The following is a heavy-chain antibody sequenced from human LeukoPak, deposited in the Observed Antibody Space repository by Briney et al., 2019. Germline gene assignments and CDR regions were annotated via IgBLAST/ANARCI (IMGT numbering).Heavy chain of an antibody. Sequence: GASVKVPCKASGYTFTNYGINWVRQAPGQGLEWMGWISAYNGNTNYAQNLQGRVTMTTDTSTSTAYMELRSLRSDDTAVYYCARHRLPRVYYDSSGYYHNAFDIWGQGTMVTVSS. CDR1: GYTFTNYG. J-gene: IGHJ3*02. V-gene: IGHV1-18*01. CDR2: ISAYNGNT. D-gene: IGHD3-22*01. CDR3: ARHRLPRVYYDSSGYYHNAFDI.